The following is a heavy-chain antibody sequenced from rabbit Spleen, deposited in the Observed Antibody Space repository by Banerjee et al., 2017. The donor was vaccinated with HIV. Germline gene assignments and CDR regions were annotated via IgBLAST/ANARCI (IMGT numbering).Heavy chain of an antibody. CDR1: GFSFSSSDY. CDR3: ARDLASGHYIDGYFKL. D-gene: IGHD1-1*01. Sequence: QSLEESRGGLVKPEGSLTLTCTASGFSFSSSDYMYWVRQAPGKGLELIACINAYTGKPVYATWAKGRFTISRTSSTTVTLQMTSLTAADTATYFCARDLASGHYIDGYFKLWGPGTLVTVS. CDR2: INAYTGKP. J-gene: IGHJ4*01. V-gene: IGHV1S40*01.